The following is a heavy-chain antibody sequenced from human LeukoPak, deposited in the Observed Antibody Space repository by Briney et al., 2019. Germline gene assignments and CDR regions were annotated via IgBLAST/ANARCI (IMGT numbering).Heavy chain of an antibody. J-gene: IGHJ4*02. V-gene: IGHV3-74*01. Sequence: VGSLRLSSAASGFTFRGYWMHWVRQAPGKGLGRVSRINSDGSSTSYAASVKGRFTISRDNAKNTLYLQMNSLRAEDTAVYYCARGGSGSYYPIDYWGQGTLVTVS. CDR3: ARGGSGSYYPIDY. CDR2: INSDGSST. CDR1: GFTFRGYW. D-gene: IGHD3-10*01.